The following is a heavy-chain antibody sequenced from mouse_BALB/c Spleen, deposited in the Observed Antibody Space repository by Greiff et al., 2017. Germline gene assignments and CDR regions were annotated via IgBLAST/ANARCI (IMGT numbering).Heavy chain of an antibody. CDR1: GFTFSSYT. CDR2: ISNGGGST. CDR3: ARHGVSLDY. J-gene: IGHJ2*01. Sequence: EVQRVESGGGLVQPGGSLKLSCAASGFTFSSYTMSWVRQTPEKRLEWVAYISNGGGSTYYPDTVKGRFTISRDNAKNTLYLQMSSLKSEDTAMYYCARHGVSLDYWGQGTTLTVSS. V-gene: IGHV5-12-2*01.